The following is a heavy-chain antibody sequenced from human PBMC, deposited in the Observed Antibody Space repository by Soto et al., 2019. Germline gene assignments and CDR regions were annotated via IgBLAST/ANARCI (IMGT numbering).Heavy chain of an antibody. CDR2: IYYSGST. CDR3: ARFCGSYCSSTTPAGWFDP. D-gene: IGHD2-2*01. CDR1: GGSISSYY. Sequence: PSETLSLTCTVSGGSISSYYWSWIRQPPGKGLEWIGYIYYSGSTNYNPSLKSRVTISVDTSKNQFSLKLSSVTAADTAVYYCARFCGSYCSSTTPAGWFDPWGQGTLVTVSS. V-gene: IGHV4-59*01. J-gene: IGHJ5*02.